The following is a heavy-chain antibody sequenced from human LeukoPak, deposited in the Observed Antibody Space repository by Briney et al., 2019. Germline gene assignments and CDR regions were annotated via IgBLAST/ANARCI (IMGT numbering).Heavy chain of an antibody. CDR1: GYSFTSYW. CDR2: IYPGYSDT. D-gene: IGHD6-13*01. Sequence: GEALKISCKGSGYSFTSYWIGWVRQMPGKGLEWMGSIYPGYSDTRYSSSFQGQVTISADKSISTAYLQWSSLKASDTAMYYCARGAAADKYYFDYWGQGTLVTVSS. CDR3: ARGAAADKYYFDY. J-gene: IGHJ4*02. V-gene: IGHV5-51*01.